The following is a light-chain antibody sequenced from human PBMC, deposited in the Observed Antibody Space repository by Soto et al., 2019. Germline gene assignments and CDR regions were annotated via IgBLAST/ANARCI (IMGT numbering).Light chain of an antibody. V-gene: IGLV1-44*01. CDR2: SNN. CDR3: AAWDDSLNGYV. Sequence: QSVLTQPPSASGTPGQRVTISCSGSNSNIGSNPVNWYQQLPGTAPKLLIYSNNQRPSGVPDRFSGSKSGTSASLAIGGLQSEDEAEYYCAAWDDSLNGYVFGTGTKLTVL. CDR1: NSNIGSNP. J-gene: IGLJ1*01.